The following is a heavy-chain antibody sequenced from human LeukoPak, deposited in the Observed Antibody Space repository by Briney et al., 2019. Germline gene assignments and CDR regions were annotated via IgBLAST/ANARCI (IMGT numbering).Heavy chain of an antibody. CDR1: GYTFTGYY. J-gene: IGHJ6*02. CDR2: INPNSGGT. D-gene: IGHD6-13*01. V-gene: IGHV1-2*02. CDR3: ARPPYSCSEEYGMDV. Sequence: ASVKVSCKASGYTFTGYYMHWVRHAPGQGLEWMGWINPNSGGTNYAQKFQGRVTMTRGTSISTAYMELSRLRSDDTAVYYCARPPYSCSEEYGMDVWGQGTTVTVSS.